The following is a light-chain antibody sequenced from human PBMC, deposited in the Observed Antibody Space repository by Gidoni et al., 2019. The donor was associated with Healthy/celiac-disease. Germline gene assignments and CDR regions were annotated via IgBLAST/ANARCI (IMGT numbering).Light chain of an antibody. V-gene: IGKV4-1*01. CDR2: WAS. J-gene: IGKJ4*01. CDR1: QSVLYSSNNKTY. Sequence: DIVMTQSPDSLAVSLGERATINCKSSQSVLYSSNNKTYLAWYQQKPGQPPKLLIYWASTRESGVPDRFSGSGSGTDFTLTISSLQAEDVAVYYCQQYYSTPLTFXGRTKVEIK. CDR3: QQYYSTPLT.